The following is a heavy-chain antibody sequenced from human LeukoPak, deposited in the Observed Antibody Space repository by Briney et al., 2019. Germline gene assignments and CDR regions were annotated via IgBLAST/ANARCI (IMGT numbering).Heavy chain of an antibody. Sequence: SETLSLTCNVSGGSISSYYWSWIRQPPGKGLEWIGYIYYSGSTNCNPSLKSRVTLSADTSKNQFSLRLNSMTAADTAVYYCARHGGGNSIYYLDYWGQGALVTVSS. CDR2: IYYSGST. D-gene: IGHD4-23*01. V-gene: IGHV4-59*08. J-gene: IGHJ4*02. CDR1: GGSISSYY. CDR3: ARHGGGNSIYYLDY.